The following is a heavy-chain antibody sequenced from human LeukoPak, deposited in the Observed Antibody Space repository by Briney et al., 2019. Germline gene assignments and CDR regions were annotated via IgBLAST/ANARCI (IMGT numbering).Heavy chain of an antibody. CDR3: ARDSLGRYYFDY. CDR1: GGTFSSYA. V-gene: IGHV1-69*04. D-gene: IGHD7-27*01. CDR2: IIPILGIA. Sequence: ASVKVSCKASGGTFSSYAISWVRQAPGQGLEWMGRIIPILGIANYAQKSQGRVTITADKSTSTAYMELSSLRSEDTAVYYCARDSLGRYYFDYWGQGTLVTVSS. J-gene: IGHJ4*02.